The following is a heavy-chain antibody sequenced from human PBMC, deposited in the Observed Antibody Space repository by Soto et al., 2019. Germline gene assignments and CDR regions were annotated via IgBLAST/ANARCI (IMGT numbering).Heavy chain of an antibody. D-gene: IGHD3-16*01. CDR3: ARGLLRGKGGMDV. Sequence: QVQLVQSGAEVKKPGASVMVSCETSGYTFSSYGIGWVRQAPGQGPDWMGWISAYNGYTDYAQKFQGRVTVTTDASTSTAYMELRSLRSDDTAVYYCARGLLRGKGGMDVWGLGTTVTVSS. V-gene: IGHV1-18*01. CDR1: GYTFSSYG. CDR2: ISAYNGYT. J-gene: IGHJ6*02.